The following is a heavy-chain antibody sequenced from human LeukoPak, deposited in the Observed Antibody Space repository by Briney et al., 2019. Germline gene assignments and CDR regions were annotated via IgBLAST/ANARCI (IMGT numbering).Heavy chain of an antibody. CDR3: ARDQAATNTQVRFCLD. Sequence: GASVKVSCKASGYTFTSYGINWVRQAPGQGLEWMGWITAYNGNTNYAQKLQGRVTVTTDTSTSTAYMELRSLRSDDTAVYYCARDQAATNTQVRFCLDWGQGTLVTVSS. CDR1: GYTFTSYG. V-gene: IGHV1-18*01. J-gene: IGHJ4*02. CDR2: ITAYNGNT. D-gene: IGHD3-9*01.